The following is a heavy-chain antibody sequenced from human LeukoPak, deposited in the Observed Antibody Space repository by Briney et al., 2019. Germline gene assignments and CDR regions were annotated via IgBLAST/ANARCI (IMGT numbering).Heavy chain of an antibody. J-gene: IGHJ4*02. D-gene: IGHD5-18*01. CDR2: INHSGST. CDR1: GGSFSGYY. Sequence: PSETLSLTCAVYGGSFSGYYWSWIRQPPGKGLEWIGEINHSGSTNYHPSLKSRVTISVGTSKSQFSLKLSSVTAADTAVYYCARGHASYSSGFRYWGQGTLVTVSS. V-gene: IGHV4-34*01. CDR3: ARGHASYSSGFRY.